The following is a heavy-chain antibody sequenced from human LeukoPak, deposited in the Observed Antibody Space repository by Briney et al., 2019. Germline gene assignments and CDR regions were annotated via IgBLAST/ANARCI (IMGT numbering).Heavy chain of an antibody. CDR3: AKDLVGGSDGLLFDY. Sequence: GGSLRLSCVASGFTFSGDGMHWVRQSPGRGLEWVAFIRYDETYRVYVDSVKGRFTISRDNSRNRLYLQMNSLRAEDTATYYCAKDLVGGSDGLLFDYWGQGTLVVVSS. V-gene: IGHV3-30*02. CDR2: IRYDETYR. CDR1: GFTFSGDG. D-gene: IGHD1-26*01. J-gene: IGHJ4*02.